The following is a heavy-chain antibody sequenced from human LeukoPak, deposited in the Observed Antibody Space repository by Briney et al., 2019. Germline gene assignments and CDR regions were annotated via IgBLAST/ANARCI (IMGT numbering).Heavy chain of an antibody. J-gene: IGHJ5*02. V-gene: IGHV3-74*01. D-gene: IGHD2-2*01. CDR2: INSDGSST. CDR3: ARGQNGRYCSSTSCSPKTNWFDP. Sequence: HPGGSLRLSCAASGFTFSSYWMHWVRQAPGKGLVWVSRINSDGSSTSYADSVKGRFTISTDNAKNTLYLQMNSLRAEDTAVYYCARGQNGRYCSSTSCSPKTNWFDPWGQGTLVTVSS. CDR1: GFTFSSYW.